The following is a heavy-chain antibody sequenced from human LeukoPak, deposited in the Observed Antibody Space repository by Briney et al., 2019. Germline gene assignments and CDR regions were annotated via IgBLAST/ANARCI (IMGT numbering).Heavy chain of an antibody. J-gene: IGHJ4*02. CDR2: ISGSGGST. Sequence: PGGTVRLSCEASGLTFSSYAMSWVRQAPGKGLEWVSAISGSGGSTYYADSVKGRFTISRDNSKNTLYLQMNSLRAEDTAVYYCARVNYYGSGSYYNTYCFDYWGQGTLVTVSS. CDR3: ARVNYYGSGSYYNTYCFDY. V-gene: IGHV3-23*01. CDR1: GLTFSSYA. D-gene: IGHD3-10*01.